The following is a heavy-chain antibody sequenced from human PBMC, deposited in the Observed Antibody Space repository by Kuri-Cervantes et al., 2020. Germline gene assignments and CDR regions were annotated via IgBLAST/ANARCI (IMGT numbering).Heavy chain of an antibody. J-gene: IGHJ4*02. CDR3: AGYSGSYYG. Sequence: GSLRLSCTVSGGSISSYYWSWIRQPAGKGLEWIGRIYTSGSTNYNPSLKSQVTISVDKSKNQFSLKLSSVTAADTAVYYCAGYSGSYYGWGQGTLVTVSS. V-gene: IGHV4-4*07. CDR2: IYTSGST. CDR1: GGSISSYY. D-gene: IGHD1-26*01.